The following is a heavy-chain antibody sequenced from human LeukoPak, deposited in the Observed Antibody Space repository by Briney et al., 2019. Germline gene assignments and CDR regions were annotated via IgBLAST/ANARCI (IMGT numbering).Heavy chain of an antibody. CDR3: ARDKGENYDSSGYLDY. CDR2: INYSGST. J-gene: IGHJ4*02. V-gene: IGHV4-59*01. D-gene: IGHD3-22*01. CDR1: GGSISTYY. Sequence: SETLSLTCTVSGGSISTYYWSWIRQPPGKGLEWIGYINYSGSTNCNPALKSRVTISVDTSKNQFSLKLSSVTAADTSVYYCARDKGENYDSSGYLDYWGQGTLVTVSS.